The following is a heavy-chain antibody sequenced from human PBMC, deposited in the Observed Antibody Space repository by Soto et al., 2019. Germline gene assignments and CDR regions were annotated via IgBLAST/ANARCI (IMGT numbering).Heavy chain of an antibody. CDR3: AKSRDAYNFYFYYGMDV. Sequence: GGSLRLSCAASGFAFSNYGMHWVRQTPGKGLEWVALILYDGSNKYYADSVKGRFTISRDNSKNTLYLQVSSLRAEDTAVYYCAKSRDAYNFYFYYGMDVWGQGTTVTVSS. CDR2: ILYDGSNK. D-gene: IGHD2-2*01. J-gene: IGHJ6*02. CDR1: GFAFSNYG. V-gene: IGHV3-30*18.